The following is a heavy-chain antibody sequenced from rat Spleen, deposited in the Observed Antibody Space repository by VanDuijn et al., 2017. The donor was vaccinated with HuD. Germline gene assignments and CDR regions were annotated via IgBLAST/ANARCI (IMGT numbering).Heavy chain of an antibody. Sequence: EVQLVESGGGLVQPGRSLKLSCVASGFTFNNYGMAWVRQAPTKGLEWVASISPSGGSTYYRDSVKGRFTISRDTAQNTLYLQMDSLRSEDTATYYCARHYGGYSEYVMDAWGQGASVTVSS. J-gene: IGHJ4*01. V-gene: IGHV5S13*01. CDR1: GFTFNNYG. CDR3: ARHYGGYSEYVMDA. D-gene: IGHD1-11*01. CDR2: ISPSGGST.